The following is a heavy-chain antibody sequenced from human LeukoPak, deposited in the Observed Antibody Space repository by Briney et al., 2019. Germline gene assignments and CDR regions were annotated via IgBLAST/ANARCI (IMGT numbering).Heavy chain of an antibody. V-gene: IGHV4-4*02. CDR3: ARGYGPGY. D-gene: IGHD4-17*01. J-gene: IGHJ4*02. Sequence: SETLSLTCAVSGDSISSTNWWNWVRQPPGKGLEWIGEIDHRGNTNYNPSLKSRVTISVDRSKNQFSLQLTSVTAADTAVYYCARGYGPGYWGRGTLVTVSA. CDR2: IDHRGNT. CDR1: GDSISSTNW.